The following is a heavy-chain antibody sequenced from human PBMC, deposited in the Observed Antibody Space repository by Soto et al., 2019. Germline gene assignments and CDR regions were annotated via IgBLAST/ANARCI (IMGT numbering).Heavy chain of an antibody. Sequence: QVQLVQSGAEVKKPGSSVKVSCKASGGTFSSYAISWVRQAPGQGLEWMGGIIPIFGTANYAQKFQGRVTITADESTSTAYMELSSLRSEDTAVYYCAKGNGYCSGGSCYRRGLYYYYYGMDVWGQGTTVTVSS. CDR1: GGTFSSYA. CDR2: IIPIFGTA. V-gene: IGHV1-69*01. D-gene: IGHD2-15*01. J-gene: IGHJ6*02. CDR3: AKGNGYCSGGSCYRRGLYYYYYGMDV.